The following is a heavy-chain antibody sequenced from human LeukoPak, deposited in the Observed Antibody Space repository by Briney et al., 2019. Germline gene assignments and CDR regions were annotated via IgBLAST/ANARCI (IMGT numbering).Heavy chain of an antibody. CDR3: ARDTYYDILTGPSRLDV. V-gene: IGHV3-21*01. CDR2: ISSSSSYI. Sequence: GGSLRLSCAASGFTFSSYSMNWVRQAPGKGLEWVSSISSSSSYIYYADSVKGRFTISRDNAKNSLYLQMNSLRAEDTAVYYCARDTYYDILTGPSRLDVWGKGTTVAVSS. D-gene: IGHD3-9*01. J-gene: IGHJ6*04. CDR1: GFTFSSYS.